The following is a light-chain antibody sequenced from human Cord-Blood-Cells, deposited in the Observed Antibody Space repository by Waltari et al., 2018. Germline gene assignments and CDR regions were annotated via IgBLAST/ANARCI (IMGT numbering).Light chain of an antibody. V-gene: IGLV2-23*01. J-gene: IGLJ1*01. Sequence: QSALTQPASVSGSPGQSITISCTGTSSDVGSSNLVSWYQQHPGKAPKLMIYEGSKRHSGVANRFSVSKSGNTASLTISGLQAEDEADYYCCSYAGSSTYVFGTGTKVTVL. CDR3: CSYAGSSTYV. CDR1: SSDVGSSNL. CDR2: EGS.